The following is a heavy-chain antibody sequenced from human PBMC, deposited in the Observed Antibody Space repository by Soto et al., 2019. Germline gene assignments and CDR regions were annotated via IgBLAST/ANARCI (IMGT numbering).Heavy chain of an antibody. CDR3: SRARTTNHFDH. J-gene: IGHJ4*02. Sequence: PAETRSLTCTVSGDSIRSGSFFWIWIRQHPGKGLEWIGYTYSLGGTHYNPSLESRASISVDTSKNQFSLNLISVTAADTVVYYCSRARTTNHFDHWGQAGLVTISS. CDR1: GDSIRSGSFF. D-gene: IGHD1-1*01. CDR2: TYSLGGT. V-gene: IGHV4-31*03.